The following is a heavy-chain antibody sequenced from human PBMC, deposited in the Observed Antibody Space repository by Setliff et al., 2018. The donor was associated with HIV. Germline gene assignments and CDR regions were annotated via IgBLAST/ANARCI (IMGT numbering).Heavy chain of an antibody. CDR3: ARTLYSSFSSFDY. Sequence: SVKVSCKASGGAFSSYALSWVRQAPGQGLEWMGGIIPIFGTANYAQKFQGRVTITTDESTSTAYMELSSLRSDDTALYYCARTLYSSFSSFDYWGQGTLVTVS. V-gene: IGHV1-69*05. CDR1: GGAFSSYA. D-gene: IGHD6-19*01. CDR2: IIPIFGTA. J-gene: IGHJ4*02.